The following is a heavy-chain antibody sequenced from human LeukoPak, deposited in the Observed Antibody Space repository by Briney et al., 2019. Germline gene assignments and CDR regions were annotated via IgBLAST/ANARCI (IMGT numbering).Heavy chain of an antibody. CDR2: INHSGST. D-gene: IGHD2-15*01. CDR1: GGSISSNY. CDR3: AGGLGYCSGGSCYSSPFPSYYMDV. V-gene: IGHV4-34*01. J-gene: IGHJ6*03. Sequence: SETLSLTCSVSGGSISSNYWSWIRQPPGKGLEWIGEINHSGSTNYNPSLKSRVTISVDTSKNQFSLKLSSVTAADTAVYYCAGGLGYCSGGSCYSSPFPSYYMDVWGKGTTVTVSS.